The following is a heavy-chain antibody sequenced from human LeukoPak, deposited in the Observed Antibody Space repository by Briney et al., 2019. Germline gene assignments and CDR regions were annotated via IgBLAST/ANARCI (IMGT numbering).Heavy chain of an antibody. J-gene: IGHJ4*02. CDR3: AASIAVAGSDY. Sequence: SVKVSCKASGYTFIVNYMHWVRLAPGQGLEWMGRIIPILGIANYAQKFQGRVTITADKSTSTAYMELSSLRSEDTAVYYCAASIAVAGSDYWGQGTLVTVSS. V-gene: IGHV1-69*02. CDR2: IIPILGIA. CDR1: GYTFIVNY. D-gene: IGHD6-19*01.